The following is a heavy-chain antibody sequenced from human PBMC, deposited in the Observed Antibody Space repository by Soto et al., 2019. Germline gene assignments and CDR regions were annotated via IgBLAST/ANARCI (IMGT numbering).Heavy chain of an antibody. D-gene: IGHD3-3*01. CDR1: GGSISSGGYY. CDR2: IYYSGST. Sequence: PSETLSLTCTVSGGSISSGGYYWSWIRQHPGKGLEWIGYIYYSGSTYYNPSLKSRVTISVDTSKNQFSLKLSSVTAADTAVYYCARDRSAAKDYYGMDVWGQGTTVTVSS. V-gene: IGHV4-31*03. J-gene: IGHJ6*02. CDR3: ARDRSAAKDYYGMDV.